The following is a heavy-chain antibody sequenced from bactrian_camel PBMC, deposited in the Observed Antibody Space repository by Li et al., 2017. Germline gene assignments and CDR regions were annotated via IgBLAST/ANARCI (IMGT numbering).Heavy chain of an antibody. D-gene: IGHD5*01. V-gene: IGHV3S40*01. CDR2: ITGAGSTT. CDR1: GFTFSSYG. CDR3: ATDRGGVGGFGY. J-gene: IGHJ6*01. Sequence: DVQLVESGGGLVQPGGSLRLACAASGFTFSSYGMNWVRQAPGKGLEWLSAITGAGSTTYYADSVKGRFTISRDNAKNTMYLQMNSLKSEDTALYYCATDRGGVGGFGYWGQGTQVTVS.